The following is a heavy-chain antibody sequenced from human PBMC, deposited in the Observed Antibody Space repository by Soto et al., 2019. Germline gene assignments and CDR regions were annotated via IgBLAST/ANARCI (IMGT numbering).Heavy chain of an antibody. CDR3: ARRTETDGWNGFGADKYYFDF. D-gene: IGHD1-1*01. V-gene: IGHV1-8*01. J-gene: IGHJ4*02. Sequence: QVQLVQSGAEVRKPGASVKVSCEASGYTFTSYDIYWVRQATGQGLEWMGWMNPNTGNSGYAQKFQGRVTMTSDTSISTAHMELSSLRSEDTAVYYCARRTETDGWNGFGADKYYFDFGGRGTVVTVSA. CDR1: GYTFTSYD. CDR2: MNPNTGNS.